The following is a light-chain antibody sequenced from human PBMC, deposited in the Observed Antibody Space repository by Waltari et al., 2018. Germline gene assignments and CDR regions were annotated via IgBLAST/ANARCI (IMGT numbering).Light chain of an antibody. V-gene: IGLV2-14*03. CDR2: VAS. CDR1: SSDVGGYNY. J-gene: IGLJ3*02. CDR3: SSYTSSSTLWV. Sequence: QSALTQPASVSGSPGQSITISCTGTSSDVGGYNYVSWYQQHPCKAPKPMIYVASNRPSGVSNRFSGSKSGNPASLTISGLQAEDEADYYCSSYTSSSTLWVFGGGTKLTVL.